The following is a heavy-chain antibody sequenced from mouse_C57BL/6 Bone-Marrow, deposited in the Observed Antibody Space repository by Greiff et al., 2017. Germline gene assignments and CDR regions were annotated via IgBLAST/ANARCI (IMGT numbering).Heavy chain of an antibody. J-gene: IGHJ3*01. V-gene: IGHV5-6*01. Sequence: EVHLVESGGDLVKPGGSLKLSCAASGFTFSSYGMSWVRQTPDKRLEWVATISSGGSYTYYPDSVKGRFTISRDNAKNTLYLQMSSLKSEDTAMYYCARGDYYYGSSPFAYWGQGTLVTVSA. CDR3: ARGDYYYGSSPFAY. CDR1: GFTFSSYG. CDR2: ISSGGSYT. D-gene: IGHD1-1*01.